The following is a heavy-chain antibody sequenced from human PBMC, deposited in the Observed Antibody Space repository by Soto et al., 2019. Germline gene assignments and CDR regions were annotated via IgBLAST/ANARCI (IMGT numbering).Heavy chain of an antibody. D-gene: IGHD4-17*01. V-gene: IGHV3-23*01. CDR2: ISGSGGST. Sequence: GGSLRLSCAASGFTFSSYAMSWVRQAPGKGLEWVSAISGSGGSTYYADSVKGRFTISRDNSKNTLYLQMNSLRAEDTAVYYCAKDRRGMTTVTTFDYWGQGTLVTVSS. CDR1: GFTFSSYA. CDR3: AKDRRGMTTVTTFDY. J-gene: IGHJ4*02.